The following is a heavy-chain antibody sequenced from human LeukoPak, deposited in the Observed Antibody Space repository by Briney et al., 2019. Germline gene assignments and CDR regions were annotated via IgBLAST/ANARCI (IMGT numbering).Heavy chain of an antibody. CDR2: IYYSGST. V-gene: IGHV4-59*01. J-gene: IGHJ4*02. CDR3: TRRRPGGDFDY. D-gene: IGHD2-2*01. CDR1: GGSISSYY. Sequence: PSETLSLTCTVSGGSISSYYWSWIRQPPGKGLEWIGYIYYSGSTNYNPSLESRVTISLDTSKNQFSLKLKSVTAADTAVYYCTRRRPGGDFDYWGQGTLVTVSS.